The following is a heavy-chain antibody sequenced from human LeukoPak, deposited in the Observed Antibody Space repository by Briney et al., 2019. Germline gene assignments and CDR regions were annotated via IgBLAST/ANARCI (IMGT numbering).Heavy chain of an antibody. D-gene: IGHD4-17*01. J-gene: IGHJ3*02. V-gene: IGHV1-46*01. CDR2: INPGNGFT. CDR1: GYTLTSYY. Sequence: ASVKVSCKASGYTLTSYYMHWVRQAPGQGLESMGIINPGNGFTSYAQKFQDRVTMTRDTSTSTVYMELSSLRSEDTAVYFCTRTDTDYGDYVLAFDIWGQGTMVTFSS. CDR3: TRTDTDYGDYVLAFDI.